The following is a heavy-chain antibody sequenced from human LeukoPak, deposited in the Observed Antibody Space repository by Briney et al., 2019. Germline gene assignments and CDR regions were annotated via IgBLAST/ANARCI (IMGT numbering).Heavy chain of an antibody. CDR1: GGFISSYY. CDR3: ARGGHLEWLFGATNWLDP. Sequence: SETLSLTCTVSGGFISSYYWSWIRQPPGKGLEWIGYIYYSGSTNYNPSLKSRVTISVDTSKNQFSLKLSSVTAADTAVYYCARGGHLEWLFGATNWLDPWGQGTLVTVSS. V-gene: IGHV4-59*01. CDR2: IYYSGST. D-gene: IGHD3-3*01. J-gene: IGHJ5*02.